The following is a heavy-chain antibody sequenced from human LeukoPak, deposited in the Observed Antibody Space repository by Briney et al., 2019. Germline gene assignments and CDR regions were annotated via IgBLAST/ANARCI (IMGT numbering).Heavy chain of an antibody. V-gene: IGHV3-7*01. CDR2: VNQDGSEK. Sequence: QPGGSLRLSCAASGFTFRAYRMTWVRQAPGKGLEWVANVNQDGSEKDYVDSVRGRFTISRDNAKNSLYLQMNSLRAEDTAMYYCARDSDKWFGESLQLLGYYYYMDVWGKGTTVTVS. D-gene: IGHD3-10*01. J-gene: IGHJ6*03. CDR3: ARDSDKWFGESLQLLGYYYYMDV. CDR1: GFTFRAYR.